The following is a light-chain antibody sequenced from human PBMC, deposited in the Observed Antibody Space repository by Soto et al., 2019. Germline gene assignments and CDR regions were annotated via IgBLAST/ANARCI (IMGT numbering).Light chain of an antibody. Sequence: QSVLTQPPSMSATPGQKVTISCSGSSSNFGSNSVSWYQQLPGTAPKLLVYETNRRPSGIPDRFSGSKSGTSATLGITGLQTGDEADYYCATWDRSLSVGVFGTGTKVTVL. CDR1: SSNFGSNS. J-gene: IGLJ1*01. CDR2: ETN. V-gene: IGLV1-51*02. CDR3: ATWDRSLSVGV.